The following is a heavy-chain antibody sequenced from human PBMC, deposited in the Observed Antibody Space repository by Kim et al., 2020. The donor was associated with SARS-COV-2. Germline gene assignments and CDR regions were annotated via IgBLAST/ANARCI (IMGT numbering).Heavy chain of an antibody. CDR2: ISWNSGSI. D-gene: IGHD3-22*01. CDR1: GFTFDDYA. CDR3: AKALTYYYDSSGYYRD. V-gene: IGHV3-9*01. Sequence: GGSLRLSCAASGFTFDDYAMHWVRQAPGKGLEWVSGISWNSGSIGYADSVKGRFTISRDNAKNSLYLQMNSLRAEDTALYYCAKALTYYYDSSGYYRDWGQGTLVTVSS. J-gene: IGHJ4*02.